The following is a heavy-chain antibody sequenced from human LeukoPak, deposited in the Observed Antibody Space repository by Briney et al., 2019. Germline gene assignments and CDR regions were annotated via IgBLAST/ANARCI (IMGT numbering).Heavy chain of an antibody. D-gene: IGHD3-10*01. V-gene: IGHV4-34*01. CDR3: ARGRVRGVIINRQIFDY. CDR1: GGSFSGYY. J-gene: IGHJ4*02. Sequence: SETLSLTCAVYGGSFSGYYWSWIRQPPGKGLEWIGENNHSGSTNYNPSLKSRVTISVDTSKNQFSLKLSSVTAADTAVYYCARGRVRGVIINRQIFDYWGQGTLVTVSS. CDR2: NNHSGST.